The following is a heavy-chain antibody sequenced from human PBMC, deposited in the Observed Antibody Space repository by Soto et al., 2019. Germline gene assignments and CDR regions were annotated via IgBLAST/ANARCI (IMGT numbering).Heavy chain of an antibody. V-gene: IGHV3-53*01. J-gene: IGHJ4*02. D-gene: IGHD1-26*01. Sequence: PRGSLRLSCAASGFPVSSSYLTLVRQSPGKGLEWVAILYTGTDTVYADSVKGRFTISRDSSKNTLYLQMHSLREEDTAMYFCARSRYTGTYYCRFLDYWGQGSLIPVSS. CDR2: LYTGTDT. CDR3: ARSRYTGTYYCRFLDY. CDR1: GFPVSSSY.